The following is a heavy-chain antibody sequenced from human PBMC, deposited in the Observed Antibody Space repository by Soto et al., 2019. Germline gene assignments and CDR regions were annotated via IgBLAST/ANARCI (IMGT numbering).Heavy chain of an antibody. J-gene: IGHJ6*02. CDR1: GGTFSSSA. CDR2: IIPLFRTP. D-gene: IGHD4-4*01. V-gene: IGHV1-69*12. CDR3: ARDNDRLQLGGNYYYVLDV. Sequence: QVQLVQSGAEMKEPGSSVKVSCKTSGGTFSSSAISWLRQAPGQGLEWMGGIIPLFRTPDYAQKFQGRVTLAEDESTGTAYMEMSSLRSEDTAVYYCARDNDRLQLGGNYYYVLDVWGQGTTITVSS.